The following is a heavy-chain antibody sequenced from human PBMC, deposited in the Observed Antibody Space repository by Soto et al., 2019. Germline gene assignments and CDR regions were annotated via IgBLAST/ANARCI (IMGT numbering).Heavy chain of an antibody. CDR2: IYYSGST. V-gene: IGHV4-39*01. CDR3: AGFYCSSTSCYKRIQYYFDY. CDR1: GGSISSSSYY. Sequence: SETLSLTCTVSGGSISSSSYYWGWIRQPPGKGLEWIGSIYYSGSTYYNPSLKSRVTISVDTSKNQFSLKLSSVTAADTAVYYYAGFYCSSTSCYKRIQYYFDYWGQGTLVTVSS. J-gene: IGHJ4*02. D-gene: IGHD2-2*02.